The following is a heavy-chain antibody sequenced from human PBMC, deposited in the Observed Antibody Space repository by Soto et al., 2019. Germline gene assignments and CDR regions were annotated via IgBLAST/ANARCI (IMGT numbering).Heavy chain of an antibody. CDR3: ARVFTTVPPHAVDI. Sequence: ASVKVSCKASGYTFTGDYMPWVRPAPGQGLEWMGWINPNSGGTNSAQKFQGRVTMTRDTSISTAYMELSRLRSDDTAVYYCARVFTTVPPHAVDIWGQGTMVTVS. CDR1: GYTFTGDY. V-gene: IGHV1-2*02. CDR2: INPNSGGT. J-gene: IGHJ3*02. D-gene: IGHD4-17*01.